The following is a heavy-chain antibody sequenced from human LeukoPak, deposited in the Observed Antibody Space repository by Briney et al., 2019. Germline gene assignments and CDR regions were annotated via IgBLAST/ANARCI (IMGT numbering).Heavy chain of an antibody. D-gene: IGHD3-22*01. Sequence: SETLSLTCSVSGGSVSNYYWSWIRQPPGKGLEWIGYIYYSGSTNYNPSLKSRVTISVDTSKNQFSLKLSSVTAADTAVYYCARDQIYYYDSSGWFDPWGQGTLVTVSS. J-gene: IGHJ5*02. CDR1: GGSVSNYY. V-gene: IGHV4-59*02. CDR2: IYYSGST. CDR3: ARDQIYYYDSSGWFDP.